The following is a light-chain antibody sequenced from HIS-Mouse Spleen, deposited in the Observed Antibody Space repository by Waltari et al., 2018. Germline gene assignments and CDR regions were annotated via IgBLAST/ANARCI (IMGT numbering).Light chain of an antibody. CDR2: DDS. J-gene: IGLJ2*01. CDR1: NIGSKS. Sequence: SYVLTQPPSVSVAPGKTARITCGGNNIGSKSVHWYQQKPGQAPVLVVYDDSDRPSGIPAGFSGSNSGNTATLTISRVEAGDEADYYCQVWDSSSDHVGFGGGTKLTVL. CDR3: QVWDSSSDHVG. V-gene: IGLV3-21*03.